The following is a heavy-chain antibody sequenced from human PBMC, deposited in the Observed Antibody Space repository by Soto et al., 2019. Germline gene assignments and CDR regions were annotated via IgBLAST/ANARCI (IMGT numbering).Heavy chain of an antibody. J-gene: IGHJ4*02. Sequence: GGSLRLSCEASGVTFSGYWMHWVRQAPGKGLVWVSRINSGGSTTTYADSVKGRFTISRDNAKNTLYLQMNSLTVEDAAVYYCTKDRVPDGIYSFDYWGQGALVTVSS. CDR1: GVTFSGYW. D-gene: IGHD2-15*01. CDR3: TKDRVPDGIYSFDY. V-gene: IGHV3-74*01. CDR2: INSGGSTT.